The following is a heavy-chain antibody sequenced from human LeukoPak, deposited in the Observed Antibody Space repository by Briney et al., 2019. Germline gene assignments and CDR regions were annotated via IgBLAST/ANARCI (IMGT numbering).Heavy chain of an antibody. D-gene: IGHD6-13*01. CDR3: ARVGAGQQLDY. V-gene: IGHV4-34*01. Sequence: SETLSRTCAVYGGSFSGYYWSWIRQPPGKGLEWIGEINHSGSTNYNPSLKSRVTISVDTSKNQFSLKLSSVTAADTAVYYCARVGAGQQLDYWGQGTLVTVSS. J-gene: IGHJ4*02. CDR1: GGSFSGYY. CDR2: INHSGST.